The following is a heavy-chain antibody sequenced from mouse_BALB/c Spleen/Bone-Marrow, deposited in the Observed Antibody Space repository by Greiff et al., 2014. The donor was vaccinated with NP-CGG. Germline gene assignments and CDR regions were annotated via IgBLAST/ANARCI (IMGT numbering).Heavy chain of an antibody. CDR2: IDPAKGNT. D-gene: IGHD2-1*01. J-gene: IGHJ3*01. V-gene: IGHV14-3*02. CDR3: ARNYPFAY. Sequence: EVKLQESGAELVKPGASVKLSCTASGFNIKDSYLHWEKQRPEQGLDWIGRIDPAKGNTNYDPKFQGKATITADTSSNTAYFQLSSLTSEDTAVYFCARNYPFAYWGQGTLVTVSA. CDR1: GFNIKDSY.